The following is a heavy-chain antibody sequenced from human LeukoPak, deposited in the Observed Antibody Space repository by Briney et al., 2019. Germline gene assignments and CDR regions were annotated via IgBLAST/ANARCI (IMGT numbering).Heavy chain of an antibody. D-gene: IGHD6-13*01. CDR1: GFTFSSYE. Sequence: PGGSLRLSCAASGFTFSSYEMSWVRQAPGKGLQWVSYIHSSDGTTFYADSVKGRFTISRDNARNSLYLQINSLRVDDTAVYYCARVPATAGADYWGQGTLVTVSS. V-gene: IGHV3-48*03. J-gene: IGHJ4*02. CDR2: IHSSDGTT. CDR3: ARVPATAGADY.